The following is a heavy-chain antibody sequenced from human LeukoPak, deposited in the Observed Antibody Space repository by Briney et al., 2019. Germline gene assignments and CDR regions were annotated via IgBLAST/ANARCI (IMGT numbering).Heavy chain of an antibody. V-gene: IGHV3-30*02. D-gene: IGHD4-23*01. CDR3: AKLPTTVVTRDY. Sequence: GGSLRLSCAASGFTFSSYGMHWVRQAPGKGLEWVAFIRSNKYYADSVKGRFTISRDNSKNTLYLQMNGLRAKDTAVYYCAKLPTTVVTRDYWGQGTLVTVSS. CDR1: GFTFSSYG. J-gene: IGHJ4*02. CDR2: IRSNK.